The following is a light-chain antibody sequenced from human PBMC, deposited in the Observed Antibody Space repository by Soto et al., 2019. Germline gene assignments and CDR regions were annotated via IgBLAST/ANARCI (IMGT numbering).Light chain of an antibody. Sequence: DIQMTQSPSTLSASVGYRVTITCRASQSISSWLAWYQQKPGKAPKLLIYDASSLESGVPSRFSGSGSGTEFTLTISSLQPDDFATYYCQQHQTYSTFGQGTKVDI. CDR2: DAS. CDR1: QSISSW. J-gene: IGKJ1*01. CDR3: QQHQTYST. V-gene: IGKV1-5*01.